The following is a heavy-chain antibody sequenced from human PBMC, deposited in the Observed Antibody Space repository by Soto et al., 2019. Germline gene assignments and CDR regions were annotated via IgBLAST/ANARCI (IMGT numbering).Heavy chain of an antibody. D-gene: IGHD2-15*01. Sequence: QVQLVESGGGVVQPGRSLRLSCAASGFTFSSYGMHWVRQAPGKGLEWVAVIWYDGSNKYYADSVKGRFTISRDNSKNTLYLQMNSLRAEDTAVDYCARGVVVVAATIFDYWGQGTLVTVSS. CDR1: GFTFSSYG. CDR2: IWYDGSNK. V-gene: IGHV3-33*01. J-gene: IGHJ4*02. CDR3: ARGVVVVAATIFDY.